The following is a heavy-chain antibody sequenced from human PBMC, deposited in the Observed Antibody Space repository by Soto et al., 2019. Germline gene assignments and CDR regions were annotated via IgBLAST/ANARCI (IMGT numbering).Heavy chain of an antibody. Sequence: SETLSLTCTVSGDSISRGDHYWSWIRQPPGKGLEWIGYIYYTGSTYYSPSLKSRLSISVDTSKNQFSLNLTSVSVADTAVYYCARGGGEYDYWGQGTLVTVSS. J-gene: IGHJ4*02. D-gene: IGHD2-21*01. CDR3: ARGGGEYDY. V-gene: IGHV4-30-4*08. CDR1: GDSISRGDHY. CDR2: IYYTGST.